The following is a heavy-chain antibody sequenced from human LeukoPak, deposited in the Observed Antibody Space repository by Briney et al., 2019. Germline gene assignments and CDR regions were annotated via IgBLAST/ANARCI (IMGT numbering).Heavy chain of an antibody. Sequence: PGGSLRLSCAASGFRFSSYWMSWVRQAPGKGLEWVANINQDGSEKYYVDSVKGRFTISRDNAKNSLYLQMNSLRAEDTAVYHCARDGHPFDLWGQGTLVTVAS. V-gene: IGHV3-7*01. CDR2: INQDGSEK. CDR1: GFRFSSYW. CDR3: ARDGHPFDL. J-gene: IGHJ4*02.